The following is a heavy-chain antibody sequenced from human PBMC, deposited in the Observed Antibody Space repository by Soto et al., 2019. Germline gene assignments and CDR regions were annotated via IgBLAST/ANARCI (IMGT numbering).Heavy chain of an antibody. Sequence: GASVKVSCKASGYTFTSYAMHWVRQAPGQRLEWMGWINAGNGNTKYSQKFQGRVTITRDTSASTAYMELSSLRSEDTAVYYCARERGYITGTDFDYWGQGTLVTVSS. CDR3: ARERGYITGTDFDY. V-gene: IGHV1-3*01. J-gene: IGHJ4*02. CDR2: INAGNGNT. CDR1: GYTFTSYA. D-gene: IGHD1-7*01.